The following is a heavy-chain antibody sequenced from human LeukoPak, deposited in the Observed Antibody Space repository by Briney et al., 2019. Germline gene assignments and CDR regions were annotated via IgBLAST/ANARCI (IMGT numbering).Heavy chain of an antibody. V-gene: IGHV3-11*06. D-gene: IGHD1-26*01. J-gene: IGHJ4*02. CDR3: ARDRLVGATTPLY. CDR1: GFTFSDYY. Sequence: PGGSLRLSCVASGFTFSDYYMSWIRQAPGKGLEWVSSISSSSSYIYYADSVKGRFTISRDNAKNSLYLQMNSLRAEDTAVYYCARDRLVGATTPLYWGQGTLVTVSS. CDR2: ISSSSSYI.